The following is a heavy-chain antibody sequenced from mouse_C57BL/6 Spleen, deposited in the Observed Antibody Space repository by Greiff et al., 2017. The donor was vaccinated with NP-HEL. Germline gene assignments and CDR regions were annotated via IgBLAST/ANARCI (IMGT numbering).Heavy chain of an antibody. J-gene: IGHJ2*01. Sequence: EVKLVESGPGLVKPSQSLSLTCSVTGYSITSGYYWNWIRQFPGNKLEWMGYISYDGSNNYNPSLKNRISITRDTSKNQFFLKLNSVTTEDTATYYCARDDGYYWGQGTTLTVSS. D-gene: IGHD2-3*01. CDR2: ISYDGSN. V-gene: IGHV3-6*01. CDR3: ARDDGYY. CDR1: GYSITSGYY.